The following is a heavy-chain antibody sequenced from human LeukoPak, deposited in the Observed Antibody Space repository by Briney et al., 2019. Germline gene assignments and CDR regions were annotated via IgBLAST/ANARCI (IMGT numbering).Heavy chain of an antibody. CDR1: GFTFSSYA. D-gene: IGHD3-3*01. CDR2: ISGSDGSR. CDR3: AKDTYYDFWTGYLRGSYFDY. Sequence: GSLRLSCAASGFTFSSYAMSWVRQAPGKGLEWVSAISGSDGSRYYADSVKGRFNISRDNSKNTLSLHMNSLRPEHTAVYYCAKDTYYDFWTGYLRGSYFDYWGQGTLVIVSS. V-gene: IGHV3-23*01. J-gene: IGHJ4*02.